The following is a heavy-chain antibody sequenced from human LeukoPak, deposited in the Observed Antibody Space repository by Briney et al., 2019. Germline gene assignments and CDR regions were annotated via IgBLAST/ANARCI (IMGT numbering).Heavy chain of an antibody. Sequence: GSSVKVSCKASGGTFSSYAISWVRQAPGQGLEWMGRIIPILGIANYAQKFQGRVTITADKSTSTAYMELSSLRSEDTAVYYCARDYGSGSRGYYYGMDVWGQGTTVTVSS. CDR3: ARDYGSGSRGYYYGMDV. CDR1: GGTFSSYA. V-gene: IGHV1-69*04. J-gene: IGHJ6*02. D-gene: IGHD3-10*01. CDR2: IIPILGIA.